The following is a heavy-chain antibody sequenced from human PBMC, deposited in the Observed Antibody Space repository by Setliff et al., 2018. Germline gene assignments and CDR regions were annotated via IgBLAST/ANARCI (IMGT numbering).Heavy chain of an antibody. D-gene: IGHD3-9*01. CDR1: GFTLSSYA. Sequence: GGSLRLSCAASGFTLSSYALHWVRQAPGKGLEWVTLISYEGIDKYYADSVKGRFTVSRDNSKNTLYLQMNSLRAEDTAFYYCARGRHHDTLSGYIDFLGQGTLVTVSS. CDR2: ISYEGIDK. V-gene: IGHV3-30*04. CDR3: ARGRHHDTLSGYIDF. J-gene: IGHJ4*02.